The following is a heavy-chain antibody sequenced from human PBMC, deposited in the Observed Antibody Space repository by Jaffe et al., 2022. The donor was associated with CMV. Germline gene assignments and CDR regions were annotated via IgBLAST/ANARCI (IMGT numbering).Heavy chain of an antibody. J-gene: IGHJ6*02. Sequence: EVQLLESGGGLVQPGGSLRLSCAASGFTFSSYAMSWVRQAPGKGLEWVSAISGSGGSTYYADSVKGRFTISRDNSKNTLYLQMNSLRAEDTAVYYCAKDSFTYYYDSSGENYYYGMDVWGQGTTVTVSS. V-gene: IGHV3-23*01. CDR3: AKDSFTYYYDSSGENYYYGMDV. D-gene: IGHD3-22*01. CDR2: ISGSGGST. CDR1: GFTFSSYA.